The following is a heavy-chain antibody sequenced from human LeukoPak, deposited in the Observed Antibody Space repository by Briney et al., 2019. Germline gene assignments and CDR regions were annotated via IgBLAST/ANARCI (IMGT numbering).Heavy chain of an antibody. CDR2: IWHDGTKE. CDR1: GFTFNRYG. D-gene: IGHD5-18*01. CDR3: ARERGYSYGLDY. Sequence: GRCLTLSCAASGFTFNRYGMHWVRQAPGKGLEGVAMIWHDGTKEFYADSVKGRFTISRDNSNYTIYLQMNSLRADDTAVYFCARERGYSYGLDYWGQGTLVTVSS. V-gene: IGHV3-33*01. J-gene: IGHJ4*02.